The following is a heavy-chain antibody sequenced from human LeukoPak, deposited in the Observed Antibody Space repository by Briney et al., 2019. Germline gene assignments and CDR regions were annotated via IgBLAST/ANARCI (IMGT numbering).Heavy chain of an antibody. CDR3: ERDTALTTIAGGPDY. CDR2: ISAYNHDT. D-gene: IGHD2-8*02. Sequence: GASVKVSCKASGYTFASYGITWMRQAPGPGLEWIGWISAYNHDTHYAQNLQDRVTMTTDTSTSTAYMELRSLTSDDTALYYCERDTALTTIAGGPDYWGHGTLVTVSS. V-gene: IGHV1-18*01. J-gene: IGHJ4*01. CDR1: GYTFASYG.